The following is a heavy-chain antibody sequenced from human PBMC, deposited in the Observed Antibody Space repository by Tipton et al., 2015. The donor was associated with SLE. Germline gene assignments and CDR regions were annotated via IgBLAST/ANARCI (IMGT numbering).Heavy chain of an antibody. J-gene: IGHJ3*02. D-gene: IGHD2-2*01. V-gene: IGHV4-59*11. CDR2: IYYSGST. Sequence: TLSLTCTVSGGSISRHYCSWIRQPPWKGLEWIGYIYYSGSTNYNPSLKSRVTISVDTSKNQFSLKLSSVTAADTAVYYCARDSSKLTHAFAIWGQGTMDTVSS. CDR1: GGSISRHY. CDR3: ARDSSKLTHAFAI.